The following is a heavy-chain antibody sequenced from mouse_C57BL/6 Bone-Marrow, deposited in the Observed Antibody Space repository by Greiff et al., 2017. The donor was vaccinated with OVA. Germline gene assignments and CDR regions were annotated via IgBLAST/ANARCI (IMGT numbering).Heavy chain of an antibody. CDR1: GYSITSDY. J-gene: IGHJ2*01. Sequence: VQLQQSGPGLAKPSQTLSLTCSVTGYSITSDYWNWIRQFPGHKLEYMGYISYSGSTYYNPSLKRRISITRDTSKNQYYLQLNSVTTDDTATYYCARLGNLYYGTPYYFDDWGQGTTLTVSS. D-gene: IGHD2-1*01. CDR2: ISYSGST. CDR3: ARLGNLYYGTPYYFDD. V-gene: IGHV3-8*01.